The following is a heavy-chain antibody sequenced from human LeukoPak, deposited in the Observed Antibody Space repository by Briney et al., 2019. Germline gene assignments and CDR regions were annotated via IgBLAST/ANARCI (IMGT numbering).Heavy chain of an antibody. Sequence: GSSVKVSCKASGGTFSNYDISWVRQAPGQGLEWMGGINPIFGTANYAQKFQGRVTITTDESTTTAYMELSSLRSEDTAVYYCASPIIAAAGTGYFQHWGQGTLVTVSS. J-gene: IGHJ1*01. D-gene: IGHD6-13*01. CDR1: GGTFSNYD. CDR2: INPIFGTA. CDR3: ASPIIAAAGTGYFQH. V-gene: IGHV1-69*05.